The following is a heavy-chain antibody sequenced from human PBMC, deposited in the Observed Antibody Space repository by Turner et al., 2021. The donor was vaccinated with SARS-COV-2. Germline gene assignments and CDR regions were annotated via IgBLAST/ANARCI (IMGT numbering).Heavy chain of an antibody. J-gene: IGHJ3*02. D-gene: IGHD3-22*01. V-gene: IGHV3-21*01. CDR2: IRNSSSYI. CDR1: GFTFSSYS. CDR3: ARARWHYYDSSGYYPDAFDI. Sequence: EVQLVESGGGLVKPGGSLRPSCAASGFTFSSYSMNWVRQAPGKGLGWVSSIRNSSSYIYYADSVKGRFTISRDNAKNSLYLQMNSLRAEDTAVYYCARARWHYYDSSGYYPDAFDIWGQGTMVTVSS.